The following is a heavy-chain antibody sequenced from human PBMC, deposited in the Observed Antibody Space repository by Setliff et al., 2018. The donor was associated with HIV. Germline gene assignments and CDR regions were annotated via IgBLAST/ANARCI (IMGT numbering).Heavy chain of an antibody. D-gene: IGHD3-22*01. CDR3: ERARRDSYDRGRRNHYYIDV. V-gene: IGHV1-8*02. Sequence: GASVKVSCKASGYTFSSYDINWVRQATGQGLEWMGWMNPNGGNTGYAQKFQGRVTMTRDTSISTAYTELNNLKFEVTAVYYCERARRDSYDRGRRNHYYIDVWGKGTTVTVSS. J-gene: IGHJ6*03. CDR2: MNPNGGNT. CDR1: GYTFSSYD.